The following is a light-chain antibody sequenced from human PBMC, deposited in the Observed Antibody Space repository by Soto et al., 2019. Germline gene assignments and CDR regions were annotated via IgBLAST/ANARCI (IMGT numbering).Light chain of an antibody. J-gene: IGLJ1*01. CDR2: EVS. CDR1: SSDIGTYNR. CDR3: SSYTPRSSFYV. V-gene: IGLV2-18*02. Sequence: QSVLTQPPSVSGSPGQSVTISCTGTSSDIGTYNRVSWYQQTPGTAPKLIIFEVSLRPSGVPDRFSGSKSGNTASLTISGLQAEDEADYYCSSYTPRSSFYVFGAGTKLTVL.